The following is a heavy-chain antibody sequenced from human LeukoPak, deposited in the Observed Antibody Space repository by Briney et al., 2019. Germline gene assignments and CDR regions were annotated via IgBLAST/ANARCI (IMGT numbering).Heavy chain of an antibody. V-gene: IGHV3-9*01. CDR3: AKDRDVGATRAFDY. CDR2: IGWNGGGI. Sequence: GGSLRLSCAASGFSFDDYAMHWVRQAPGKGLEWISGIGWNGGGIVYADSAKGRFTISRDNAKNSLYLQMNSLRAEDTAVYYCAKDRDVGATRAFDYWGQGTLVTVSS. CDR1: GFSFDDYA. J-gene: IGHJ4*02. D-gene: IGHD1-26*01.